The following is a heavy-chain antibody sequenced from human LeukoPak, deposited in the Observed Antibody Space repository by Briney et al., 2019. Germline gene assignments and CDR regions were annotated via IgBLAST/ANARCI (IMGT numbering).Heavy chain of an antibody. J-gene: IGHJ6*03. Sequence: GGSLRLSCAASGFTFSSYSMNWVRQAPGKGLEWVSYISSSSSTIYYADSVKGRFTISRDNAKNSLYLQMNSLRAEDTAVYYCARENYQTLRWLHIYYYYMDVWGKGTTVTVSS. CDR1: GFTFSSYS. D-gene: IGHD5-24*01. CDR2: ISSSSSTI. CDR3: ARENYQTLRWLHIYYYYMDV. V-gene: IGHV3-48*01.